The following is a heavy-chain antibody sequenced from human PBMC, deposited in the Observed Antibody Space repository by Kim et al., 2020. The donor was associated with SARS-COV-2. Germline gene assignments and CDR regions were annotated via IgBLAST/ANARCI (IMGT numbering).Heavy chain of an antibody. D-gene: IGHD6-19*01. Sequence: ASVKFSCKASGYTFTGYYMHWVRQAPGQGLEWMGWINPNSGGTNYAQKFQGWVTMTRDTSISTAYMELSRLRSDDTAVYYCARATGSSGLDYWGQGTLVTVSS. J-gene: IGHJ4*02. CDR3: ARATGSSGLDY. V-gene: IGHV1-2*04. CDR1: GYTFTGYY. CDR2: INPNSGGT.